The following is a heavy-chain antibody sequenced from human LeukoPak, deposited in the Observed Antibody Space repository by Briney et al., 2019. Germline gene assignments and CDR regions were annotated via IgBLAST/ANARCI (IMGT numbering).Heavy chain of an antibody. D-gene: IGHD3-10*01. CDR2: IYPGDSDT. CDR3: ARSYYYGSGNLYYGMDV. Sequence: GESLKISCKGSGYSFTSYWIGWVRQMPGKGLEWMGIIYPGDSDTRYSPSFQGQVTISADKSISTAYLQWSSLKASDTAMYYCARSYYYGSGNLYYGMDVWGQGTTVTVSS. CDR1: GYSFTSYW. J-gene: IGHJ6*02. V-gene: IGHV5-51*01.